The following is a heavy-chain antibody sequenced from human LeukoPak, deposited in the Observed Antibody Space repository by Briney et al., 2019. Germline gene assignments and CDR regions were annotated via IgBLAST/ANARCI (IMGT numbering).Heavy chain of an antibody. J-gene: IGHJ6*02. CDR1: GYTFSSDD. D-gene: IGHD2-15*01. V-gene: IGHV1-8*01. CDR2: MNPNSGST. CDR3: ARAKTKVVVATVYYYYGMDV. Sequence: ASVKVSCKASGYTFSSDDINWVRQATGQGLEWMGWMNPNSGSTGYVQKFQGRVTMTRNTSISTAYMELSSLRSDDTAVYYCARAKTKVVVATVYYYYGMDVWGQGTTVTVSS.